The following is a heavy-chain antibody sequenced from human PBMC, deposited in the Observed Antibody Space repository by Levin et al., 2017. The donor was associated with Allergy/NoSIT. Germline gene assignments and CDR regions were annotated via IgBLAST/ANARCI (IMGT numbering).Heavy chain of an antibody. V-gene: IGHV1-58*01. J-gene: IGHJ6*03. Sequence: ASVKVSCKASGFTFTSSAVQWVRQARGQRLEWIGWIVVGSGNTNYAQKFQERVTITRDMSTSTAYMELSSLRSEDTAVYYCAADHLPATTKLYYYYYMDVWGKGTTVTVSS. CDR3: AADHLPATTKLYYYYYMDV. CDR2: IVVGSGNT. D-gene: IGHD1-26*01. CDR1: GFTFTSSA.